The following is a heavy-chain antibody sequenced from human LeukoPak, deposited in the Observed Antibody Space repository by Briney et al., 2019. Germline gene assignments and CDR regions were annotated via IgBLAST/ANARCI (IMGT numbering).Heavy chain of an antibody. D-gene: IGHD6-13*01. CDR1: GGSISGGY. Sequence: SETLSLTCTVSGGSISGGYWSWLRQPRGRALEWIGYVYTSGSTNYNPSLKSRVAISLDPSKSQIALKPSSVTAADTAVYYCARHGKRYRSSWYEEEDWGEGTLVTVSS. CDR3: ARHGKRYRSSWYEEED. J-gene: IGHJ4*02. V-gene: IGHV4-4*09. CDR2: VYTSGST.